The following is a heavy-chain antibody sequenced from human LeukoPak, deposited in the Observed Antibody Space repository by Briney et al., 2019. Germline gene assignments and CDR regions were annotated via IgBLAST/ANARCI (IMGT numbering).Heavy chain of an antibody. CDR2: IIPILGIA. CDR3: ARGLYDFWFPYYYYYMDV. J-gene: IGHJ6*03. CDR1: GGTFSSYA. V-gene: IGHV1-69*04. D-gene: IGHD3-3*01. Sequence: SVKVSCKASGGTFSSYAISWVRQAPGQGLEWMGRIIPILGIANYAQKFQGRVTITADKSTSTAYMELSSLRSEDTAVYYCARGLYDFWFPYYYYYMDVWGKGTTVTVSS.